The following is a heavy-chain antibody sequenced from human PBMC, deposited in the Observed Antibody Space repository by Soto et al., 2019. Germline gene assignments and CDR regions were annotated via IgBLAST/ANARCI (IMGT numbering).Heavy chain of an antibody. J-gene: IGHJ2*01. CDR2: IHFSGKT. Sequence: PSETLSLTCTVSGGSISGYYWSWIWQPPGKGLEWIGYIHFSGKTSYNPSLKSRVTISLDTSKNQFSLKLSSVTAADTAVSSDIRLLSSLYAVLMEVSLVIVTLPWYF. CDR3: IRLLSSLYAVLMEVSLVIVTLPWYF. CDR1: GGSISGYY. D-gene: IGHD2-8*01. V-gene: IGHV4-59*08.